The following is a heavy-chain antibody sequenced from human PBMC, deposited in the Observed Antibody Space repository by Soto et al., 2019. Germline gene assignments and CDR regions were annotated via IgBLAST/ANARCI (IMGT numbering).Heavy chain of an antibody. CDR3: ARDYYDSSGYYRPPIGPIDY. CDR2: IWYDGSNK. Sequence: PGGSLRLACAASGFTFSSYGMHWVRQVPGKGLEWVAVIWYDGSNKYYADSVKGRFTISRDNSKNTLYLQMNSLGAEDTAVYYCARDYYDSSGYYRPPIGPIDYWGQGTLVTVSS. J-gene: IGHJ4*02. CDR1: GFTFSSYG. D-gene: IGHD3-22*01. V-gene: IGHV3-33*01.